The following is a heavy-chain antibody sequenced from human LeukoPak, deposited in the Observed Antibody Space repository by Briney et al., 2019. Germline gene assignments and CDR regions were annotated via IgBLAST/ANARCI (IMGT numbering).Heavy chain of an antibody. CDR2: ISSSGTTI. V-gene: IGHV3-11*04. CDR3: ASLGAARPNFDY. D-gene: IGHD6-6*01. J-gene: IGHJ4*02. CDR1: GFTFSDYY. Sequence: GGSLRLSCAASGFTFSDYYMSWIRQAPGKGLEWLSYISSSGTTIYYADSVKGRFTISRDNAKNSLYLQMNSLRAEDTAVYYCASLGAARPNFDYWGQGTLVTVSS.